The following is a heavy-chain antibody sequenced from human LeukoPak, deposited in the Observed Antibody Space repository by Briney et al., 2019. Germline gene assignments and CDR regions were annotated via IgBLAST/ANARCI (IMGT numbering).Heavy chain of an antibody. CDR1: GFTFSNAW. CDR2: IKQDGSEK. CDR3: ARDYGNYPYPEVTLDL. D-gene: IGHD4-11*01. J-gene: IGHJ5*02. V-gene: IGHV3-7*01. Sequence: GGSLRLSCAASGFTFSNAWMSWVRQAPGKGLEWVANIKQDGSEKYYVDSVKGRFTISRDNAKNSLYLQMDSLRAEDTAVYHCARDYGNYPYPEVTLDLWGQGTLVTVSS.